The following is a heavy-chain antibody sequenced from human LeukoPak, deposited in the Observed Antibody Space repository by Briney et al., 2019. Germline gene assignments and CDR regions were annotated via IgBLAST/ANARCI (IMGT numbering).Heavy chain of an antibody. J-gene: IGHJ4*02. V-gene: IGHV3-66*01. CDR3: ARGSLEDLSD. CDR2: IYSGGST. CDR1: GFTFSSYS. Sequence: PGGSLRLSCAASGFTFSSYSMNWARQAPGKGLEWVSVIYSGGSTTYADSVKGRFAISRDESGTTVFLQMNSLKDEDTGIYYCARGSLEDLSDWGQGTLVTVSS. D-gene: IGHD1-1*01.